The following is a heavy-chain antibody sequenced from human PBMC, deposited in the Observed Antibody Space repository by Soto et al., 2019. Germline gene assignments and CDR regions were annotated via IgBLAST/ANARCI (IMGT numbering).Heavy chain of an antibody. Sequence: PWGSLRLSCAASGFTFDDYAMHWVRQAPGKGLEWVSGISWNSGSIGYADSVKGRFTISRDNAKNSLYLQMNSLRAEDTALYYCAKDKDVTGTTLYYFDYWGQGTLVTVSS. V-gene: IGHV3-9*01. CDR3: AKDKDVTGTTLYYFDY. D-gene: IGHD1-7*01. CDR1: GFTFDDYA. J-gene: IGHJ4*02. CDR2: ISWNSGSI.